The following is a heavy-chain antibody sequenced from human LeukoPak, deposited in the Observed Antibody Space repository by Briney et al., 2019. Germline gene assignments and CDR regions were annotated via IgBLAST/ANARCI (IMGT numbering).Heavy chain of an antibody. Sequence: PGQXXXXMGIINPSGGSTSYAQKFQARVTITRDTSTSTVYMELSSLRSEDTAVYYCASARFLEWLLLIWGQGTLVTVSS. D-gene: IGHD3-3*01. CDR3: ASARFLEWLLLI. J-gene: IGHJ4*02. V-gene: IGHV1-46*01. CDR2: INPSGGST.